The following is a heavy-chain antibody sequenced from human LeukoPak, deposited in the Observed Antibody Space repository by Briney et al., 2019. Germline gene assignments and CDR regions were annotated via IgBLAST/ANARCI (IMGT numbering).Heavy chain of an antibody. V-gene: IGHV1-2*06. CDR3: ARGGSGSGYLYYFDS. Sequence: ASVKVSCKASGYTFSDYSIDWVRHAPGQGLEWMGRINSNSGGTSYAQHFQGRVTITRDTSITTAYMEVSGLTSDDTAVYYCARGGSGSGYLYYFDSWGQGTLVSVSS. CDR2: INSNSGGT. D-gene: IGHD3-10*01. J-gene: IGHJ4*02. CDR1: GYTFSDYS.